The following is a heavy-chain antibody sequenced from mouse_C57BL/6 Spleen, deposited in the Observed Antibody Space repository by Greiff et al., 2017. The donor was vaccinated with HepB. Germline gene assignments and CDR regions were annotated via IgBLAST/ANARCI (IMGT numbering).Heavy chain of an antibody. D-gene: IGHD2-2*01. CDR2: IYPRSGNT. CDR1: GYTFTSYG. Sequence: QVQLKESGAELARPGASVKLSCKASGYTFTSYGISWVKQRTGQGLEWIGEIYPRSGNTYYNEKFKGKATLTADKSSSTAYMELRSLTSEDSAVYFWASSGYGYGGGACFAYWGQGTLVTVSA. J-gene: IGHJ3*01. CDR3: ASSGYGYGGGACFAY. V-gene: IGHV1-81*01.